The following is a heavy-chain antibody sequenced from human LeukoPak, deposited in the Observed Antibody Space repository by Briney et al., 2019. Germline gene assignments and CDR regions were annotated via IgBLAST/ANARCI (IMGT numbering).Heavy chain of an antibody. D-gene: IGHD3-10*01. V-gene: IGHV3-30*02. CDR3: ARALRNYYGSGSYRFNYYYYYMDV. CDR2: IRYDGSNK. Sequence: GGSLRLSCAASGFTFSSYGMHWVRQAPGKGLEWVAFIRYDGSNKYYADSVKGRFTISRDNSKNTLYLQMNSLRAEDTAVYYCARALRNYYGSGSYRFNYYYYYMDVWGKGTTVTISS. J-gene: IGHJ6*03. CDR1: GFTFSSYG.